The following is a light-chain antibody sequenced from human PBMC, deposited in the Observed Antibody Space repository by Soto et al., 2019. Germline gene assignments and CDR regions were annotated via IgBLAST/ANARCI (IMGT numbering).Light chain of an antibody. CDR1: SSDVGSYNS. V-gene: IGLV2-14*01. Sequence: QSALTQPASVSGSPGQSITIFCTGTSSDVGSYNSVSWYQQHPGKAPKLMIYEVSNRPSGVSNRFSGSKSGNTASLTISGLQAEDEADYYCSSYTTSSTLLYVFGTGTKLTVL. J-gene: IGLJ1*01. CDR2: EVS. CDR3: SSYTTSSTLLYV.